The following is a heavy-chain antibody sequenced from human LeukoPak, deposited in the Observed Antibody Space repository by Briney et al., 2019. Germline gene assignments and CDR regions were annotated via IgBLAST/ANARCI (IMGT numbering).Heavy chain of an antibody. CDR1: GFTFTSSA. CDR3: AADPWAVVVAATARGFDP. Sequence: SVKVSCKASGFTFTSSAMQWVRQARGQRLEWIGWIVVGSGNTNYAQKFQERVTITRDMSTSTAYMELSSLRSEDTAVYYCAADPWAVVVAATARGFDPWGQGTLVTVSS. D-gene: IGHD2-15*01. CDR2: IVVGSGNT. J-gene: IGHJ5*02. V-gene: IGHV1-58*02.